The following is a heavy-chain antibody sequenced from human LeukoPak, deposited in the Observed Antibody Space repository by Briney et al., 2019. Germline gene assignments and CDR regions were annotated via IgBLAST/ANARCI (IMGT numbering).Heavy chain of an antibody. Sequence: GGSLSLSCAASGFTFSSYAMSWVRQAPGKGLEWVSAISGSGGSTYYADSVKGRFTISRDNSKNTLYLQMNSLRAEDTAVYYCAKAQLGYYDSSGYQAWGQGTLVTVSS. CDR2: ISGSGGST. D-gene: IGHD3-22*01. CDR3: AKAQLGYYDSSGYQA. J-gene: IGHJ5*02. CDR1: GFTFSSYA. V-gene: IGHV3-23*01.